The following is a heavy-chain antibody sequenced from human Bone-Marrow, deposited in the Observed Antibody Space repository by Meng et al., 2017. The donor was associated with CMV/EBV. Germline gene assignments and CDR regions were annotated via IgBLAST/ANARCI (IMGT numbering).Heavy chain of an antibody. V-gene: IGHV1-2*02. CDR1: GYTFTGYY. J-gene: IGHJ5*02. Sequence: ASVKVSCKASGYTFTGYYMHWVRQAPGQGLEWMGWINPNSGGTNYAQKFQGRVTMTRDTSISTAYMELSRLRSDDTAVYYCARDHDYSNLNWFDPWGQRTLVTVSS. CDR3: ARDHDYSNLNWFDP. D-gene: IGHD4-11*01. CDR2: INPNSGGT.